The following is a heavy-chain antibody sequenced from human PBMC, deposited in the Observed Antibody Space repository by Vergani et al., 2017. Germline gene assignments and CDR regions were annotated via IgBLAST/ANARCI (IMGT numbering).Heavy chain of an antibody. CDR3: AREERSNTSPFVGD. D-gene: IGHD2/OR15-2a*01. Sequence: EVHFLESGGGQVEAGGSLRLSCVASGFTFSNSAMSWVRQTSGKGLGWVSAISGHGDRTYYADSVKGRFTISRDNSKNTVYLQMNSLKAEDRATYYCAREERSNTSPFVGDWGQGTLVTV. V-gene: IGHV3-23*01. J-gene: IGHJ4*02. CDR1: GFTFSNSA. CDR2: ISGHGDRT.